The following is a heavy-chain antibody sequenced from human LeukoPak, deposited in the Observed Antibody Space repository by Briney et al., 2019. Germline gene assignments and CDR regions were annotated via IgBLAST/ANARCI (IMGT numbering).Heavy chain of an antibody. CDR1: GGSFSGYY. D-gene: IGHD3-9*01. CDR2: INHSGST. CDR3: ASTREIDWLLFNY. J-gene: IGHJ4*02. Sequence: PSETLSLTCAVYGGSFSGYYWSWIRQPPGKRLEWIGEINHSGSTNYNPSLKSRVTISVDTSKNQFSLKLSSVTAADTAVYYCASTREIDWLLFNYWGQGTLVTVSS. V-gene: IGHV4-34*01.